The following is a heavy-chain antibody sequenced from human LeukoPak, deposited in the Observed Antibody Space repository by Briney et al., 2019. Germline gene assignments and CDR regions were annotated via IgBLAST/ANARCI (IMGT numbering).Heavy chain of an antibody. CDR2: IGGSGGST. CDR1: GFTFSSYA. J-gene: IGHJ4*02. V-gene: IGHV3-23*01. Sequence: PGGSLRLSCAASGFTFSSYAMTWVRQAPGKGLGWVSGIGGSGGSTYYADSVKGRFTITRDNSKNTLYLQMNSLRAEDTALYYCAKVARSLTTIDYWGQGTLVTVSS. D-gene: IGHD4-17*01. CDR3: AKVARSLTTIDY.